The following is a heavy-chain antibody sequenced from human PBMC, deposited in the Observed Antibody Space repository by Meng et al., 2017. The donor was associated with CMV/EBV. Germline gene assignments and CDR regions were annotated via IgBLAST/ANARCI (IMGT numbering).Heavy chain of an antibody. Sequence: ASVKVSCKASGYTFTGYYMYWVRQAPGQGLEWMGWINPNSGGTNYAQKLQGRVTMTTDTSTSTAYMELRSLRSDDTAVYYCARDKGDYYDSSGYSLGSHHGPLDYWGQGTLVTVSS. D-gene: IGHD3-22*01. V-gene: IGHV1-2*02. CDR2: INPNSGGT. CDR1: GYTFTGYY. CDR3: ARDKGDYYDSSGYSLGSHHGPLDY. J-gene: IGHJ4*02.